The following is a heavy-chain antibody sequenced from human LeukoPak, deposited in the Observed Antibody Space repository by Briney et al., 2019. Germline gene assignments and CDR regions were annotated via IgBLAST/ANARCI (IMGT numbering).Heavy chain of an antibody. CDR2: ISGSGTTI. V-gene: IGHV3-11*04. CDR3: AREDYYYSSGF. Sequence: PGGSLRPSCAASGFTFSDYYMSWIRQAPGKGLEWVSYISGSGTTIHYSDSVKGRFTVSRDNTKNSLYLQMNSLRAEDTAVYFCAREDYYYSSGFWGQGTLVTVSS. J-gene: IGHJ4*02. D-gene: IGHD3-10*01. CDR1: GFTFSDYY.